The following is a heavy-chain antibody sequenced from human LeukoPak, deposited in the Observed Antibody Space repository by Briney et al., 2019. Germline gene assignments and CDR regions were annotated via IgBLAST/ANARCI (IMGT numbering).Heavy chain of an antibody. D-gene: IGHD3-3*01. V-gene: IGHV3-23*01. CDR2: ISGSGGAT. CDR3: AKDHPFWSGYSVAYFDY. CDR1: GFTCSSYA. Sequence: GGSLRLSCAASGFTCSSYARSWVRQAPGKGREGVSAISGSGGATYYADSVKSRFTISRDNSKNTLYLQMNSLRAEDTAVYYCAKDHPFWSGYSVAYFDYWGQGTLVTGSS. J-gene: IGHJ4*02.